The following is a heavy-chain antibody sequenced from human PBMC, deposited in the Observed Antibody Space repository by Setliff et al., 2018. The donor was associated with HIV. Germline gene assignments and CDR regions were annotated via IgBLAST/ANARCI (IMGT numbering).Heavy chain of an antibody. D-gene: IGHD6-6*01. CDR1: GYSISSGYY. V-gene: IGHV4-38-2*02. Sequence: SETLSLTCTVSGYSISSGYYWGWIRQPPGKGLEWIGSIYHSGSTYYNPSLKSRVTISVDTSKNQFSLKLSSVTAADTALYYCARDSSSSVDYWGQGTPVTVSS. CDR2: IYHSGST. CDR3: ARDSSSSVDY. J-gene: IGHJ4*02.